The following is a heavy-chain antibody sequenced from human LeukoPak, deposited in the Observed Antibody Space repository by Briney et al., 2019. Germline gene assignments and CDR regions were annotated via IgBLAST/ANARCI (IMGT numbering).Heavy chain of an antibody. V-gene: IGHV1-69*04. CDR3: ARDVRTLRGVRYFDY. Sequence: ASVKVSCKVSGYTLTELSMHWVRQAPGQGLEWMGRVIPILGLTHYAQKFQGRVTITADTSTSTVYMELSSLRSEDTAVYYCARDVRTLRGVRYFDYWGQGTLVTVSS. J-gene: IGHJ4*02. CDR1: GYTLTELS. CDR2: VIPILGLT. D-gene: IGHD1-7*01.